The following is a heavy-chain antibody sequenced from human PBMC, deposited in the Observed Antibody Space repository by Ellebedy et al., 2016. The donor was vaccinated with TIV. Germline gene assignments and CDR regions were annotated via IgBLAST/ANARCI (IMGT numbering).Heavy chain of an antibody. Sequence: PGRSLRLSCAASGFSFRSYWMSWVRQAPGKGLEWVANIYQDGGVQYYVDSVKGRFTISRDNADNSLFLQMNSLRAEDTAVYYCARSGSYGDYAVQINSWFDTWGRGTLVAVSS. J-gene: IGHJ5*02. CDR1: GFSFRSYW. CDR3: ARSGSYGDYAVQINSWFDT. CDR2: IYQDGGVQ. D-gene: IGHD4-17*01. V-gene: IGHV3-7*01.